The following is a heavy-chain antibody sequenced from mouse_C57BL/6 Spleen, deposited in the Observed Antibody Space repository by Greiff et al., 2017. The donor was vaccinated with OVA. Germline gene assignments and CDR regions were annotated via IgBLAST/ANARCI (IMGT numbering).Heavy chain of an antibody. V-gene: IGHV1-78*01. D-gene: IGHD1-1*01. J-gene: IGHJ1*03. Sequence: VKLQQSDAELVKPGASVKISCKVSGYTFTDHTIPWMKQRPEQGLEWIGYIYPRDGSTKYNEKFKGMATLTADKSSSTAYMQLNSLTSEDSAVYFCVYGSSYPGGSYFDVWGTGTTVTVSS. CDR3: VYGSSYPGGSYFDV. CDR2: IYPRDGST. CDR1: GYTFTDHT.